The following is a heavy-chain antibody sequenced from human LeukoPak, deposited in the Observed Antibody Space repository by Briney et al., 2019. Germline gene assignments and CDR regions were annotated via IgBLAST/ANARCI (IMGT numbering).Heavy chain of an antibody. J-gene: IGHJ5*02. CDR3: ARDALVWFGEGGWFDP. CDR1: GGTFSSYA. D-gene: IGHD3-10*01. Sequence: ASVKVSCKASGGTFSSYAISWVRQAPGQGLEWMGRINPNSGGTNYAQKFQGRVTMTRDTSISTAYMELSRLRSDDTAVYHCARDALVWFGEGGWFDPWGQGTLVTVSS. CDR2: INPNSGGT. V-gene: IGHV1-2*06.